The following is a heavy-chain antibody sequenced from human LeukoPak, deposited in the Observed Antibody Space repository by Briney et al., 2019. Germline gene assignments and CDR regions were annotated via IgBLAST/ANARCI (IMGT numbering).Heavy chain of an antibody. V-gene: IGHV3-23*01. CDR2: IGGDGRGT. J-gene: IGHJ4*02. D-gene: IGHD6-19*01. CDR1: GFTFSNYA. CDR3: ARRVGGTPDY. Sequence: GGSQRLSCAASGFTFSNYAMTWVRQAPGKGLEWVSAIGGDGRGTDYADSVKGRFTISRDNSQDTLYLQMNSLRAEDTALYYCARRVGGTPDYWGLGTLVTVSS.